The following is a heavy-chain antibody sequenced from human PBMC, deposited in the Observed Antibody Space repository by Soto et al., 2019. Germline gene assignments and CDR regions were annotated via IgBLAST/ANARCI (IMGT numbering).Heavy chain of an antibody. V-gene: IGHV1-2*02. CDR3: ARFVRDHYYYYGMDV. J-gene: IGHJ6*02. CDR1: GYTFTGYY. Sequence: ASVKVSCKASGYTFTGYYMHWVRQAPGQGLEWMGWINPNSGGPNYAQKFQGRVTMTRDTSISTAYMELSRLRSDDTAVYYCARFVRDHYYYYGMDVLGQGTTGTVSS. CDR2: INPNSGGP.